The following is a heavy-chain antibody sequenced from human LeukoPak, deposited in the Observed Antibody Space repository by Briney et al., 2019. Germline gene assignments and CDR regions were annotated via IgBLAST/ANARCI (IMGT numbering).Heavy chain of an antibody. CDR2: INPNSGGT. J-gene: IGHJ5*02. Sequence: ASVKVSCKASGYTFTGYYMHWGRQAPGQGLEWMGWINPNSGGTNYAQKFQGRVTMTRDTSISTAYMELSRLRSDDTAVYYCARDLRYPFGGFDPWGQGTLVTVSS. CDR3: ARDLRYPFGGFDP. D-gene: IGHD3-9*01. V-gene: IGHV1-2*02. CDR1: GYTFTGYY.